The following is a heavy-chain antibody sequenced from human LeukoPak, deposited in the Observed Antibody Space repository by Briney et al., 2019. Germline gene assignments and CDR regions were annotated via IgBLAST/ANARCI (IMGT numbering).Heavy chain of an antibody. CDR3: ARVYGHAFDI. CDR1: GFTFNSYT. V-gene: IGHV3-21*04. J-gene: IGHJ3*02. Sequence: GGSLRLSCAASGFTFNSYTMNWVRQAPGKGLEWVSSISSSSSYIYQADSAKGRFTVSRDNAKNSLYLQMNSLRAEDTAVYYCARVYGHAFDIWGQGTMVTVSS. D-gene: IGHD4-17*01. CDR2: ISSSSSYI.